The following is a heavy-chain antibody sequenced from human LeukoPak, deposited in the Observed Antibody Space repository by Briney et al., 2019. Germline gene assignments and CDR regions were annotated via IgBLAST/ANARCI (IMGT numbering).Heavy chain of an antibody. Sequence: SETLSLTCTVSGGSISSSSYYWSWIRQPAGKGLEWIGRIYTSGSTNYNPSLKSRVTISVDTSKNQFPLKLSSVTAADTAVYYCARGPSLRIQLYFDYWGQGTLVTVSS. V-gene: IGHV4-61*02. J-gene: IGHJ4*02. CDR1: GGSISSSSYY. D-gene: IGHD5-18*01. CDR2: IYTSGST. CDR3: ARGPSLRIQLYFDY.